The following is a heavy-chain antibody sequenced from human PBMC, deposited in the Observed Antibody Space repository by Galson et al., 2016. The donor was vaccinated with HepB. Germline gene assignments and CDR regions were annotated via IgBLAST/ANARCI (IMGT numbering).Heavy chain of an antibody. J-gene: IGHJ1*01. CDR1: GFTFSNYW. CDR2: IEEDGSET. D-gene: IGHD3-16*01. V-gene: IGHV3-74*01. Sequence: SLRLSCAASGFTFSNYWMHWFRQAPGKGLVWVSRIEEDGSETSYADSVKGRFTISRDNAKNTLYLQMNSLRVEDTAVYYCTRDTFGPTDSWGQGTLVSVSP. CDR3: TRDTFGPTDS.